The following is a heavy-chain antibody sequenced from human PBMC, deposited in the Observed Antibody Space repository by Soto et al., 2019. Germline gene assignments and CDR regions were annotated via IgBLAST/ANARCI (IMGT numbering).Heavy chain of an antibody. D-gene: IGHD3-22*01. Sequence: SETLSLTCSVSGGSVTNINYFWAWIRQSPGKGLEWIANIYYTGTTFYNPSLRSRVSMTIDASKNRFSLNLSPVTASDTALYYCARHEYVSSSYDLLDVWGRGTMVTVSS. CDR1: GGSVTNINYF. CDR3: ARHEYVSSSYDLLDV. J-gene: IGHJ3*01. V-gene: IGHV4-39*01. CDR2: IYYTGTT.